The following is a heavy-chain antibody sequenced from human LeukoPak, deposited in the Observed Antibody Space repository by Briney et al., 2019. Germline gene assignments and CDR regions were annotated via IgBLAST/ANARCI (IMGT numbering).Heavy chain of an antibody. CDR2: FDPEDGET. CDR1: GYTLTELS. CDR3: ATRYSSSWYMNGIYFDY. J-gene: IGHJ4*02. V-gene: IGHV1-24*01. D-gene: IGHD6-13*01. Sequence: ASVKVSCKVSGYTLTELSMHWVRKAPGKGLEWMGGFDPEDGETIYAQKFQGRVTMTEDTSTDTAYMELSSLRSEDTAVYYCATRYSSSWYMNGIYFDYWGQGTLVTVSS.